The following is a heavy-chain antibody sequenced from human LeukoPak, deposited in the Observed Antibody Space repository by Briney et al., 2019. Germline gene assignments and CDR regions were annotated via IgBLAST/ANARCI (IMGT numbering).Heavy chain of an antibody. CDR2: ISHYGSI. CDR1: GFSISSGHY. D-gene: IGHD3-22*01. CDR3: ARAYPDTSGYYWNYFDY. V-gene: IGHV4-38-2*02. J-gene: IGHJ4*02. Sequence: PSETLSLTCSVSGFSISSGHYWGWIRQPPGKGLEWIGSISHYGSIYYSPSLKDRVTISVDTSKSQFSLNLNSVTAADAAVYWCARAYPDTSGYYWNYFDYWGQGTLVTVSS.